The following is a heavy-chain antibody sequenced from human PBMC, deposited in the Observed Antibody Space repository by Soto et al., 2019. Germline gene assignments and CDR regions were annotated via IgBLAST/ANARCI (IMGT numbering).Heavy chain of an antibody. Sequence: SETLSLTCAVSGASVSSTYWWSWVRQPPGKGPEWIGEINHRGSANYNPSLKSRDTISVDISKSQLSLRLTSVTAADTDIYYCARYNAASGTYYFDFWGQGALVTVS. CDR3: ARYNAASGTYYFDF. V-gene: IGHV4-4*02. CDR1: GASVSSTYW. CDR2: INHRGSA. J-gene: IGHJ4*02. D-gene: IGHD6-13*01.